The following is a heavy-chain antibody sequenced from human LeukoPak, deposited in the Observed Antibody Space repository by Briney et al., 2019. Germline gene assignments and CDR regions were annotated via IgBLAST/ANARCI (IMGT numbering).Heavy chain of an antibody. CDR1: GGSFSGYY. CDR3: ARHYYGSGSYDY. CDR2: INHSGST. V-gene: IGHV4-34*01. D-gene: IGHD3-10*01. Sequence: PSETLSLTCAVYGGSFSGYYWSWIRQPPGKGLEWIGEINHSGSTNYNPSLKSRVTISVDTSKNQFSLKLSSVTAADTAVYYCARHYYGSGSYDYWGQGTLVTVSP. J-gene: IGHJ4*02.